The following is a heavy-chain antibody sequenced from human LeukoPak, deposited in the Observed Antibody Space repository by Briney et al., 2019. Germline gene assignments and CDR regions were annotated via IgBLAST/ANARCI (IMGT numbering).Heavy chain of an antibody. J-gene: IGHJ5*02. CDR1: GGTFSSYA. Sequence: GSSVKDSCKASGGTFSSYAISWVRQAPGQGLEWMGRIIPIFGIANYAQKFQGRVTITADKSTSTAYMELSSLRSEDTAVYYCAHFNSGSGGWFDPWGQGTLVTVSS. CDR3: AHFNSGSGGWFDP. V-gene: IGHV1-69*04. CDR2: IIPIFGIA. D-gene: IGHD1-26*01.